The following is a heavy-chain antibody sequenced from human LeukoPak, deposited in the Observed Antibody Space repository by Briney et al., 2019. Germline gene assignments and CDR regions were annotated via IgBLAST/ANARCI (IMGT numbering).Heavy chain of an antibody. CDR1: GFTFSSYA. J-gene: IGHJ5*02. V-gene: IGHV3-23*01. D-gene: IGHD6-19*01. CDR2: ISSTGGST. Sequence: GGSLRLSCAASGFTFSSYAMSWVRQAPGKGLEWVSGISSTGGSTYYADSVKGRFTISRDNSKNTLYLRMNSLTAEDTAVYYCARGYSSLDPWGQGTLVTVSS. CDR3: ARGYSSLDP.